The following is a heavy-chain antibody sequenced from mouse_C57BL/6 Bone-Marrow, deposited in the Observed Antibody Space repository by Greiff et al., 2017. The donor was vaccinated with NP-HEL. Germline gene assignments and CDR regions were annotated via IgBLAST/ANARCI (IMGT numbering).Heavy chain of an antibody. J-gene: IGHJ4*01. V-gene: IGHV1-47*01. Sequence: VQLQESGAELVKPGASVKMSCKASGYTFTTYPIEWMKQNHGKSLEWIGNFHPYNDDTKYNEKFKGKATLTVEKSSSTVYLELSRLTSDDSAVYYCAIVTTSNYYAMDYWGQGTSVTVSS. CDR1: GYTFTTYP. CDR3: AIVTTSNYYAMDY. CDR2: FHPYNDDT. D-gene: IGHD2-5*01.